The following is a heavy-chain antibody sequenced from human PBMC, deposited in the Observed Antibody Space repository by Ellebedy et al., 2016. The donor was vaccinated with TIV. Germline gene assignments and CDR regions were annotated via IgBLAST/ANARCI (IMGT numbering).Heavy chain of an antibody. V-gene: IGHV4-59*08. CDR3: ATYTMGRLDY. CDR1: GGSISSYY. J-gene: IGHJ4*02. D-gene: IGHD1-1*01. CDR2: FYYSGST. Sequence: MPSETLSLTCTVSGGSISSYYWSWIRQPPGRGLEWIVFFYYSGSTNYNPSLKSRVTISVGTFTTQFSLKLSSVTAADTAVYYCATYTMGRLDYWGQGTLVNVSS.